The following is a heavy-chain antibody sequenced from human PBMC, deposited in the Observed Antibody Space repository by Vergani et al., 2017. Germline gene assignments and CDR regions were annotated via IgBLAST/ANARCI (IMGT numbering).Heavy chain of an antibody. D-gene: IGHD3-16*01. V-gene: IGHV3-11*05. Sequence: QVQLVESGGGLVKPGGSLRLSCAASGFTFSDYYMSWIRQAPGKGLEWVSYISSSSSYTNYADSVKGRFTISRDNAKNSLYLQMNSLRAEDTAVYYCARDHGGQIELVGAFDIWGQGTMVTVSS. J-gene: IGHJ3*02. CDR2: ISSSSSYT. CDR1: GFTFSDYY. CDR3: ARDHGGQIELVGAFDI.